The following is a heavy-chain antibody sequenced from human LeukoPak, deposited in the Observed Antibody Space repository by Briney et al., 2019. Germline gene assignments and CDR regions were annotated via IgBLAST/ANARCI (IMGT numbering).Heavy chain of an antibody. Sequence: SETLSLTCTVSGGSISSYYWSWIRQPPGKGLEWIGYIYYSGSTNYNPSLKSRVTISVDTSKNQFSLKLSSVTAADTAVYYCARAQIQYYFGSGSYYNEYYFDYWGQGTLVTVSS. CDR2: IYYSGST. D-gene: IGHD3-10*01. V-gene: IGHV4-59*01. CDR1: GGSISSYY. CDR3: ARAQIQYYFGSGSYYNEYYFDY. J-gene: IGHJ4*02.